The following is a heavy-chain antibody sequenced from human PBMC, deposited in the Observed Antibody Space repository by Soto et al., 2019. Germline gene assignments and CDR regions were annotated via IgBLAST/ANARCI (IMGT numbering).Heavy chain of an antibody. Sequence: QVQLQESGPGLVKPSETLSLTCTVSGGSISSYYWSWIRQPPGKGLEWIGYIYYSGSTNYNPSLKSRGTISIDTSKNQFSLKLSSVTAADTAVYYCASYSNYNHYWGQGTLVTVSS. J-gene: IGHJ4*02. CDR2: IYYSGST. CDR1: GGSISSYY. V-gene: IGHV4-59*01. D-gene: IGHD4-4*01. CDR3: ASYSNYNHY.